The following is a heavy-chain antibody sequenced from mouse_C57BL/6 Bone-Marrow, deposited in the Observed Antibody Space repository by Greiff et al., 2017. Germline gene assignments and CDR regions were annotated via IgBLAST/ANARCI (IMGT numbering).Heavy chain of an antibody. D-gene: IGHD3-2*02. J-gene: IGHJ3*01. CDR1: GFTFSSYG. CDR3: ERLGSGYLAY. CDR2: ISSGGSYT. V-gene: IGHV5-6*01. Sequence: EVKVVESGGDLVKPGGSLKLSCAASGFTFSSYGMSWVRQTPDKRLEWVATISSGGSYTYYPDSVKGRFTISRDNAKNTQYLQMSSLKSEDTAMYYCERLGSGYLAYWGQGTLVTVSA.